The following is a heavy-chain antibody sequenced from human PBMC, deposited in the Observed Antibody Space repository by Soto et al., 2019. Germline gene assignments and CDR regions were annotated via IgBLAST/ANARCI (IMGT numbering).Heavy chain of an antibody. J-gene: IGHJ4*02. D-gene: IGHD2-2*01. CDR1: GYTFTSYY. V-gene: IGHV1-46*01. Sequence: GASVKVSCKASGYTFTSYYMHWLRQAPGQGLEWMGIINPSGGSTSYAQKFQGRVTMTRDTSTSTVYMELSSLRSEDTAVYYCARVSISSTSCYYPDYWGQGTLVTVSS. CDR3: ARVSISSTSCYYPDY. CDR2: INPSGGST.